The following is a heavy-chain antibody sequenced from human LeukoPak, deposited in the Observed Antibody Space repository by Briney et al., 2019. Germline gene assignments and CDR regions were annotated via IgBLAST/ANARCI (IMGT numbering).Heavy chain of an antibody. V-gene: IGHV4-39*07. CDR2: LYYSGNT. CDR1: GGSISSSHYY. CDR3: ARELAIFGVVTRDYYYYGMDV. D-gene: IGHD3-3*01. J-gene: IGHJ6*02. Sequence: SEALSLTCTVSGGSISSSHYYWGWIRQPPGKGLEWIGSLYYSGNTSYNPSLKSRVTISVDTSKNQFSLKLSSVTAADTAVYYCARELAIFGVVTRDYYYYGMDVWGQGTTVTVSS.